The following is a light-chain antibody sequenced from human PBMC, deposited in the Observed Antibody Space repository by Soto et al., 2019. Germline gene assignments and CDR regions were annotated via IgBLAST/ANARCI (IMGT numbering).Light chain of an antibody. CDR2: GAS. V-gene: IGKV1-27*01. Sequence: DIQMTQSPSSLSASVGDRVTITCRASQGISNDLAWYQQKPGKLPNLLIYGASTMQSGVQSRFSGSGSGTDFTLTISSLQPDDIATYYCQNHNSAPLTFGGGTKVDI. CDR1: QGISND. CDR3: QNHNSAPLT. J-gene: IGKJ4*01.